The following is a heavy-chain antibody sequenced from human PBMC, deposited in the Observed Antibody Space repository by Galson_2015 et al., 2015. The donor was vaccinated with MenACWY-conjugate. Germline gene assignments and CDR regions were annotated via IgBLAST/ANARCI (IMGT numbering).Heavy chain of an antibody. J-gene: IGHJ6*02. Sequence: QSGAEVKKPGESLKISCKGSGYSFTSYWIGWVRQMPGKGLEWMGIIYPGDSDTRYSPSFQGQVTISADKSISTAYLQRSSLKASDPAMYSCARQALMSFYTFFFGVVGEPGMDVGGQGTRSPSP. CDR2: IYPGDSDT. V-gene: IGHV5-51*01. CDR3: ARQALMSFYTFFFGVVGEPGMDV. CDR1: GYSFTSYW. D-gene: IGHD3-16*01.